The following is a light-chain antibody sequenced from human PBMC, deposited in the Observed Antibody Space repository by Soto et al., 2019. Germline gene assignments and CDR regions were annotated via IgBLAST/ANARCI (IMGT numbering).Light chain of an antibody. J-gene: IGLJ3*02. CDR3: GTWDSSLSAGE. V-gene: IGLV1-51*02. Sequence: QSVLTQPPSVSAAPGQKVTISCSGSSSNIGNNYVSWYQQLPGTAPKLLIYENNKRPSGIPDRFSGSKSGTSATLGITGLQTGDEADYYCGTWDSSLSAGEFGGGTKLT. CDR1: SSNIGNNY. CDR2: ENN.